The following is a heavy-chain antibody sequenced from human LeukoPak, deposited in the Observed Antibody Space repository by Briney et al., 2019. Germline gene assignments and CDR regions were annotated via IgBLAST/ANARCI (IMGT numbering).Heavy chain of an antibody. J-gene: IGHJ6*03. CDR2: IYYSGST. CDR3: ARLEWELLQGGYYYYMDV. V-gene: IGHV4-39*01. CDR1: GGSISSSSYY. Sequence: SQTQSLTCTVSGGSISSSSYYWGWIRQPPGKGLEWIGSIYYSGSTYYNPSLKSRVTISVDTSKNQFSLKLSSVTAADTAVYYCARLEWELLQGGYYYYMDVWGKGTTVTVSS. D-gene: IGHD1-26*01.